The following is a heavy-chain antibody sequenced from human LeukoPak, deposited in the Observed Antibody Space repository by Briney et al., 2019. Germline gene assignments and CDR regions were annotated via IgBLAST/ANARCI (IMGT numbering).Heavy chain of an antibody. D-gene: IGHD1-7*01. J-gene: IGHJ4*02. V-gene: IGHV3-23*01. Sequence: GGSLRLSCAASGFTFSSYAMSWGRQAPGKGLEWVSAISGSGGSTYYADSVKGRFTISRDNSKNTLYLQMDSLRAEDTAVYYCAKRPAENYYFDYWGQGTLVTVSS. CDR1: GFTFSSYA. CDR2: ISGSGGST. CDR3: AKRPAENYYFDY.